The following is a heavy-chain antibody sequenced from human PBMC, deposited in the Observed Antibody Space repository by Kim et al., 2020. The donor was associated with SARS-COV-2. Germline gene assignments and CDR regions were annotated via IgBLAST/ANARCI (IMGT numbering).Heavy chain of an antibody. CDR1: GYTFTSYG. CDR2: ISAYNGNT. Sequence: ASVKVSCKASGYTFTSYGISGVRQAPGQGLKWRGWISAYNGNTNYEQKPHGRVTMTTDTSTSTAYMELRSLRSDDTAEYYCARSYYYGSGNYFYFWGQGT. V-gene: IGHV1-18*01. J-gene: IGHJ4*02. CDR3: ARSYYYGSGNYFYF. D-gene: IGHD3-10*01.